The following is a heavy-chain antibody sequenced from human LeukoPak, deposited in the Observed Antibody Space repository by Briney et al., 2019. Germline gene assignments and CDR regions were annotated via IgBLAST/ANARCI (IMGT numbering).Heavy chain of an antibody. V-gene: IGHV4-30-4*01. CDR3: ARVGCSGGSCYYDY. D-gene: IGHD2-15*01. Sequence: PSQTLSLTCTVSGGSISSGDYYWSWIRQPPGKGLEWIGYIYYSGSTYYNPSLKSRVTISVDTSKNQFSLELSSVTAADTAVYYCARVGCSGGSCYYDYWGQGTLVTVSS. CDR2: IYYSGST. J-gene: IGHJ4*02. CDR1: GGSISSGDYY.